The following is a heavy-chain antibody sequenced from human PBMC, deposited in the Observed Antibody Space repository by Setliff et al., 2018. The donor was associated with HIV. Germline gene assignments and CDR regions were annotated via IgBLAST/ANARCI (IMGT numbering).Heavy chain of an antibody. D-gene: IGHD3-22*01. CDR2: INHIGST. CDR3: ARQDSTDWYRKPFDS. CDR1: GGSFSGYY. V-gene: IGHV4-34*01. J-gene: IGHJ4*01. Sequence: SETLSLTCAVYGGSFSGYYWSWIRQPPGKGLEWIGEINHIGSTKYNPSLESLLTISVDTSNNQFSLKLNSATAADTAVYYCARQDSTDWYRKPFDSWGHGNLVTVSS.